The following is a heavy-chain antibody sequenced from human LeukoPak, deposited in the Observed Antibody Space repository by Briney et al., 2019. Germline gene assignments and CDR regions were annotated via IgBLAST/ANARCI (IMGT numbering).Heavy chain of an antibody. J-gene: IGHJ5*02. D-gene: IGHD5-12*01. Sequence: SETLSLTCTVSNDSISSYCCSWVRQPPGKGLEWIGFMCPSGSTNYNPSLKSRVTISVDTSKNQFSLKLSSVTAADTAVYYCARVGVVATIFVSGWFDPWGQGTLVTVSS. CDR1: NDSISSYC. CDR3: ARVGVVATIFVSGWFDP. CDR2: MCPSGST. V-gene: IGHV4-4*08.